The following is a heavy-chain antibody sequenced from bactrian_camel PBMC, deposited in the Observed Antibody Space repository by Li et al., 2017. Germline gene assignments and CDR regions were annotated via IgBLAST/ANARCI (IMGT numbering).Heavy chain of an antibody. J-gene: IGHJ4*01. CDR2: ISPPIVTA. D-gene: IGHD3*01. V-gene: IGHV3S53*01. CDR1: GYRYSEHC. CDR3: AARDDGSCSLNPGWTY. Sequence: VQLVESGGDSVQAGGSLRLSCQASGYRYSEHCMAWFRRGPGKEREAVASISPPIVTAWYAEAVKGRFTISQDSIDNTLYLQMNSLKPEDTAIYYCAARDDGSCSLNPGWTYRGQGTQVTVS.